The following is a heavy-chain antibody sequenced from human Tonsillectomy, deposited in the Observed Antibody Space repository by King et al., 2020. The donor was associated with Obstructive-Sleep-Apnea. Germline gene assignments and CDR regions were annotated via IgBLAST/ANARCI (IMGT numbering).Heavy chain of an antibody. D-gene: IGHD3-10*01. CDR3: AKGDTPLTYYYGSGSYTFDY. Sequence: VQLVESGGGVVQPGRSLRLSCAASGFTFSSYGMHWVRQAPGKGLEWVAVIGYDGSNKYYADSVKGRFTISRDNSKNTLYLQMNSLRAEDTAVYYCAKGDTPLTYYYGSGSYTFDYWGQGTLVTVSS. J-gene: IGHJ4*02. V-gene: IGHV3-33*06. CDR1: GFTFSSYG. CDR2: IGYDGSNK.